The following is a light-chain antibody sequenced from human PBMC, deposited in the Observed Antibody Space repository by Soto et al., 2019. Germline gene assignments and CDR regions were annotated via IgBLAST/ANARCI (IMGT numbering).Light chain of an antibody. J-gene: IGKJ1*01. CDR3: QQYENWPRT. Sequence: EIVMTQFPATLSVSPGERATLSCRANQSVSNNVAWYQQRPGQTPRLLIYGASIRATGIPARFSGSGSGTEFTLTISSLQSEDFAVYYCQQYENWPRTFGQGTKVEVK. CDR1: QSVSNN. CDR2: GAS. V-gene: IGKV3-15*01.